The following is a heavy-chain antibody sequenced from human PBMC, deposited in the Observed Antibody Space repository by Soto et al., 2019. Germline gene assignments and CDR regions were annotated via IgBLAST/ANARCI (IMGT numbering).Heavy chain of an antibody. D-gene: IGHD2-2*01. Sequence: QLQLQESGPRLVKPSETLSLTCSVSGGSISSSSYSWGWIRQPPGKGLEWIGTIYYSGSTHYNPSLXXXVAISADTPNNQLSLRLSSVTAADTAVYYCGRQPGHCGSTTCFGYYSVDVWGQGTTVTVS. V-gene: IGHV4-39*01. CDR2: IYYSGST. J-gene: IGHJ6*02. CDR3: GRQPGHCGSTTCFGYYSVDV. CDR1: GGSISSSSYS.